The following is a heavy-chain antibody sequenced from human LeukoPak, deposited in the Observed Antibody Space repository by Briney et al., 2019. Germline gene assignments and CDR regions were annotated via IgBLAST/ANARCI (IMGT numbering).Heavy chain of an antibody. V-gene: IGHV1-2*06. D-gene: IGHD5-12*01. CDR3: ARGYRGYDQPDY. CDR1: GYTFTGYY. Sequence: ASVKVSCKASGYTFTGYYMHWVRLAPGQGLEWMGRINPNSGGTNFAQKFQGRVTMTRDTSISTAYMELSRLRSDDTAVYYCARGYRGYDQPDYWGQGTPVTVSS. J-gene: IGHJ4*02. CDR2: INPNSGGT.